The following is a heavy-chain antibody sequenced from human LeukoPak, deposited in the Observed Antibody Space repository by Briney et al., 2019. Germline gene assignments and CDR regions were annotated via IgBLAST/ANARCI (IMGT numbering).Heavy chain of an antibody. J-gene: IGHJ3*02. Sequence: PSETLSLTCTVSGGSISSSSYYWDWIRQPPGKGLEWIGAIYYSGNTNYNPSLKSRVTISVDTSKNQFSLKLSSVTAADTALYYCARLDGGTYYFDSRGYLHGFDMWGHGTMVTVSS. D-gene: IGHD3-22*01. CDR3: ARLDGGTYYFDSRGYLHGFDM. CDR2: IYYSGNT. CDR1: GGSISSSSYY. V-gene: IGHV4-39*01.